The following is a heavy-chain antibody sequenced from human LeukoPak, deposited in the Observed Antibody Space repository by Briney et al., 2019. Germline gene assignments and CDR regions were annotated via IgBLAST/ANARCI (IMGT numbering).Heavy chain of an antibody. CDR3: ARESEGVVDY. CDR2: IYHSGST. D-gene: IGHD3-10*01. J-gene: IGHJ4*02. V-gene: IGHV4-38-2*02. Sequence: SETLSLTCTVSGYSISSGYYWGWIRQPPGKGLEWIGSIYHSGSTYYNPSLKSRVTISVDTSKNQLYLKLSSVTAADTAVYYCARESEGVVDYWGQGTLVTVSS. CDR1: GYSISSGYY.